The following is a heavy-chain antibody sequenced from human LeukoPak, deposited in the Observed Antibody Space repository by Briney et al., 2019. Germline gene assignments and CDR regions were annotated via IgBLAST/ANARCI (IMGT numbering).Heavy chain of an antibody. CDR3: ARDGEGWFDP. Sequence: PSETLSLTCTVSGGSISSGGYYWSWIRQHPGKGLERIGYIYYSGSTYYNPSLKSRVTISVDTSKNQFSLKLSSVTAADTAVYYCARDGEGWFDPWGQGTLVTVSS. D-gene: IGHD3-3*01. J-gene: IGHJ5*02. CDR1: GGSISSGGYY. CDR2: IYYSGST. V-gene: IGHV4-31*03.